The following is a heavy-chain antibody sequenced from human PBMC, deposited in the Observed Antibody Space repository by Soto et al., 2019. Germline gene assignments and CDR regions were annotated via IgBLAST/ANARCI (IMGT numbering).Heavy chain of an antibody. D-gene: IGHD3-10*01. Sequence: GGSLRLSCAASGFTFSSYSMNWVRQAPGKGLEWVSYISSSSSNIYYADSVKGRFTISRDNAKNTLYLQMNSLRDEDTAVYYCAKDFSYYGSGSYYPELKYYYYYGMDVWGQGTTVTVSS. CDR3: AKDFSYYGSGSYYPELKYYYYYGMDV. J-gene: IGHJ6*02. V-gene: IGHV3-48*02. CDR2: ISSSSSNI. CDR1: GFTFSSYS.